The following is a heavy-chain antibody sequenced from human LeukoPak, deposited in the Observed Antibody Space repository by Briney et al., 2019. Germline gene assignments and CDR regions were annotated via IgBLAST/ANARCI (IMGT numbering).Heavy chain of an antibody. CDR1: GFTFSSYA. V-gene: IGHV3-23*01. CDR2: ISGSGGST. D-gene: IGHD3-22*01. J-gene: IGHJ4*02. CDR3: AKDLDSSGYYWDFSDY. Sequence: GGSLRLSCAASGFTFSSYAMSWVRQAPGKGLEWVSAISGSGGSTCYADSVKGRFTISRDNSKNTLYLQMNSLRAEDTAVYYCAKDLDSSGYYWDFSDYWGQGTLVTVSS.